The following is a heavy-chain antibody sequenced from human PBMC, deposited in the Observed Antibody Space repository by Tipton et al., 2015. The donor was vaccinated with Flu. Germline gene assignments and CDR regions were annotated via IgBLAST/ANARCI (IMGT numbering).Heavy chain of an antibody. CDR3: ARGLSGPQQLTPGF. CDR1: GFTFTSYW. J-gene: IGHJ4*02. D-gene: IGHD1-1*01. Sequence: CAASGFTFTSYWMHWVRQAPGKGLVWVSRLDSGGSDTAYADPVRGRFTISRDNAKNMLYLEMNSLGAEDTAVYYCARGLSGPQQLTPGFWGQGTLVTVSS. CDR2: LDSGGSDT. V-gene: IGHV3-74*01.